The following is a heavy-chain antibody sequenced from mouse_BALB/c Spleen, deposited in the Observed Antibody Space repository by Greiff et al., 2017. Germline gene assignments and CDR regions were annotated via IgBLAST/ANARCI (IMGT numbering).Heavy chain of an antibody. CDR1: GFAFSSYD. CDR2: ISSGGGST. V-gene: IGHV5-12-1*01. Sequence: EVQGVESGGGLVKPGGSLKLSCAASGFAFSSYDMSWVRQTPEKRLEWVAYISSGGGSTYYPDTVKGRFTISRDNAKNTLYLQMSSLKSEDTAMYYCARRGYGNSLAMDYWGQGTSVTVSS. J-gene: IGHJ4*01. D-gene: IGHD2-10*02. CDR3: ARRGYGNSLAMDY.